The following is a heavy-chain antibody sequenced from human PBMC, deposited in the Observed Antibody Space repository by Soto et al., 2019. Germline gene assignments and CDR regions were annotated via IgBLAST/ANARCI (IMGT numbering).Heavy chain of an antibody. D-gene: IGHD3-22*01. V-gene: IGHV6-1*01. CDR1: GDSVSSNSAA. J-gene: IGHJ6*02. CDR3: ARDPHYYYDSNGYRSPYGMDV. Sequence: QVQLQQSGPGLVKPSQTLSLTCAISGDSVSSNSAAWNWIRQSPSRGLEWLGRTYYRSKWYNDXRXSVQTXITSNPDTSKXXFXLXLNSMTPEDTAVYYCARDPHYYYDSNGYRSPYGMDVWGQGTTVTVSS. CDR2: TYYRSKWYN.